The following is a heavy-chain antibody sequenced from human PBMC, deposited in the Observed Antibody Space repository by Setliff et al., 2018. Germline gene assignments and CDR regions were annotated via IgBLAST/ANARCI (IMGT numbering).Heavy chain of an antibody. V-gene: IGHV3-7*01. J-gene: IGHJ4*02. CDR1: GLTLTPYT. Sequence: GGSLRLSCAASGLTLTPYTMSWVRQAPGKGLEWVANINQDGSEKYYVDSVKGRFTISRDNAKNSLYLQMNSLRADDTAVYYCARPGRSNYWDSFDYWGQGTLVTVSS. CDR3: ARPGRSNYWDSFDY. D-gene: IGHD3-10*01. CDR2: INQDGSEK.